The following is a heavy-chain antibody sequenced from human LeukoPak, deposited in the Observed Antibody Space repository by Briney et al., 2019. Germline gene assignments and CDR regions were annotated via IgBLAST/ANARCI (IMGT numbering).Heavy chain of an antibody. CDR3: ARHGVAGPHDAVDI. CDR1: GYIFSNYL. V-gene: IGHV5-51*01. J-gene: IGHJ3*02. Sequence: GQSLKIAFQGSGYIFSNYLIDWVREMPGRGLESMGIIYPGDSDTRYSPSFQGQVTISADKSISTAYLQWSSLRASDTAMYYCARHGVAGPHDAVDIWGEAIGAAVS. CDR2: IYPGDSDT. D-gene: IGHD3-3*01.